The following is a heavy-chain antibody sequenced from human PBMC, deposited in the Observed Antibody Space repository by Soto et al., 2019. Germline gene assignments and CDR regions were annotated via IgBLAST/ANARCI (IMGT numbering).Heavy chain of an antibody. D-gene: IGHD3-22*01. CDR1: GGSISSGDYY. CDR3: ARDDGGGIVNDDAFDI. Sequence: QVQLQESGPGLVKPSQTLSLTCTVSGGSISSGDYYWSWIRQPPGKGLEWIGYIYYSGSTYYNPSLKSRVTISVDTSKNQFALKLSSVTAADTAVYYCARDDGGGIVNDDAFDIWGQGTMVTVSS. CDR2: IYYSGST. J-gene: IGHJ3*02. V-gene: IGHV4-30-4*01.